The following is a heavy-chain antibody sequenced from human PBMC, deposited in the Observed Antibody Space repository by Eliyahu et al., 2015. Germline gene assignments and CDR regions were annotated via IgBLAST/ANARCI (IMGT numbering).Heavy chain of an antibody. CDR3: AKEGSSSSWSYFDS. D-gene: IGHD6-13*01. CDR1: GFTFDDYT. Sequence: EVQLVESGGVVVQPGGSLRLSCAASGFTFDDYTMNWVRQVPGKGLEWVSLISWDGDSTYYGDSVRGRFTISRDNSKNSLYLQMNSLRTEDTALYYCAKEGSSSSWSYFDSWGQGTLVTVSS. CDR2: ISWDGDST. V-gene: IGHV3-43*01. J-gene: IGHJ4*02.